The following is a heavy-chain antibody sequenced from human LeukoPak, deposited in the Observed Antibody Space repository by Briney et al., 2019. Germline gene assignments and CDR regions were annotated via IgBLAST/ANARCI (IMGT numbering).Heavy chain of an antibody. D-gene: IGHD5-12*01. V-gene: IGHV4-39*07. J-gene: IGHJ6*03. CDR2: TYYSGKT. CDR1: GGSISNTNYY. CDR3: ASGPPSGHRGFYYFYMDV. Sequence: SETLSLTCTVSGGSISNTNYYWVWIRQPPGKGLEWIGSTYYSGKTLYRSSLKSRVTISLDTSKNQFSLKLRSVTAADTAVYYCASGPPSGHRGFYYFYMDVWGKGTTVTVSS.